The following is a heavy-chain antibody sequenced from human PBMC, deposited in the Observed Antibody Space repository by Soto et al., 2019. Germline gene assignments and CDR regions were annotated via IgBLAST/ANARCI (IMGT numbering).Heavy chain of an antibody. CDR1: GGTFSSYA. CDR2: IIPIFGTA. V-gene: IGHV1-69*13. J-gene: IGHJ6*02. D-gene: IGHD6-6*01. CDR3: ARGGIAARPGYYYGMDV. Sequence: VASVKVSCKASGGTFSSYAISWVRQAPGQGLEWMGGIIPIFGTANYAQKFQGRVTITADESTSTAYMELSSLRSEDTAVYYCARGGIAARPGYYYGMDVWGQGTTVTVSS.